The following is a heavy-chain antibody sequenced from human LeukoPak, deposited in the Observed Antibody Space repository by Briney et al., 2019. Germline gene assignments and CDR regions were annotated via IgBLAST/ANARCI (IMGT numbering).Heavy chain of an antibody. Sequence: GGSLRLSCAASGFTFNRYSMNRVRQAPGKGLEWVSYIAYTGTIHYADSVKGRFTISRDDAKNSLYLHMNSLRTEDTAVYYCTRDPRALDYWGQGTLVTVSS. J-gene: IGHJ4*02. CDR2: IAYTGTI. CDR3: TRDPRALDY. CDR1: GFTFNRYS. V-gene: IGHV3-48*01.